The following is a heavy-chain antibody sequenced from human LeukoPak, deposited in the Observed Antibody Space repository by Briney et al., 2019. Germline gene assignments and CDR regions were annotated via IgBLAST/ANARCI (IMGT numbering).Heavy chain of an antibody. V-gene: IGHV4-38-2*02. Sequence: SETLSLTCTVSGYSINSAFYWGWIRVPPGQGLEWIGSIYYSGSTYYNPFLKSRVTISVDTSKNQFSLKLSSVTAADTAVYYCARGRSITMIVVVITDSHYFDYWGQGTLVTVSS. CDR3: ARGRSITMIVVVITDSHYFDY. D-gene: IGHD3-22*01. CDR1: GYSINSAFY. CDR2: IYYSGST. J-gene: IGHJ4*02.